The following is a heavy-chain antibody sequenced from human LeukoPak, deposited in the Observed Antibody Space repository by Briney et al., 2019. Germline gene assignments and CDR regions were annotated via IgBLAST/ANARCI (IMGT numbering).Heavy chain of an antibody. CDR2: ISYDGSNK. CDR1: GFTFSSYG. Sequence: PGRSLRLSCAASGFTFSSYGMHWVRQAPGKGLEGGAVISYDGSNKYYADSVKGRFTISRDNSKNTLYLQMNSLRAEDTAVYYCAKVAGIQLQYYYGMDVWGQGTTVTVSS. V-gene: IGHV3-30*18. CDR3: AKVAGIQLQYYYGMDV. D-gene: IGHD5-18*01. J-gene: IGHJ6*02.